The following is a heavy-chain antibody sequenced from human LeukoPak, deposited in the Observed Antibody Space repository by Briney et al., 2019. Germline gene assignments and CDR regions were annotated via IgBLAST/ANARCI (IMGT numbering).Heavy chain of an antibody. V-gene: IGHV1-18*01. CDR3: AKVRYDYYDSSLDY. J-gene: IGHJ4*02. CDR2: INAYNGNT. D-gene: IGHD3-22*01. CDR1: GYTFTNYG. Sequence: ASVKVSCKASGYTFTNYGITWVRQAPGQGLEWMGWINAYNGNTNSAQKLQGRVTMTTDTSTSTAYMELRSLRSDDTAVYYCAKVRYDYYDSSLDYWGQGTLVTVSS.